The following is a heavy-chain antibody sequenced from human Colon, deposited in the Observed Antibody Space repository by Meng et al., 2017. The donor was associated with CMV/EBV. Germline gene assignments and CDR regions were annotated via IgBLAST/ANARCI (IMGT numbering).Heavy chain of an antibody. CDR1: GFTFSNYA. Sequence: GESLKISCAASGFTFSNYAMHWVRQAPGEGLEWVAVMSDAGFTIIYADSVKGRFTISRDNSKNMLYLQMNSLRPEDTAVYYCARVRDLYGSDGMDVWGQGTTVTVSS. CDR2: MSDAGFTI. J-gene: IGHJ6*02. D-gene: IGHD5-24*01. V-gene: IGHV3-30*04. CDR3: ARVRDLYGSDGMDV.